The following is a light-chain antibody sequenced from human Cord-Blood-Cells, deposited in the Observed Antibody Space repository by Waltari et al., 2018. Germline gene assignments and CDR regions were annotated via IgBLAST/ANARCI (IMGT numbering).Light chain of an antibody. V-gene: IGLV2-14*01. J-gene: IGLJ2*01. CDR3: SSYTSSSTLV. CDR1: SSDVGGYNY. CDR2: DVS. Sequence: QSALTQPASVSGSPVQSITISCTGPSSDVGGYNYVPWYQQHPGKAPKLMIYDVSNRPSGVSNRFSGSKSGNTASLTISGLQAEDEADYYCSSYTSSSTLVFGGGTKLTVL.